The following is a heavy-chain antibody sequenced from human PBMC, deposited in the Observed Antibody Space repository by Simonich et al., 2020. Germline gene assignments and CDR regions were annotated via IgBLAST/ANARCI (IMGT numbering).Heavy chain of an antibody. D-gene: IGHD1-26*01. CDR2: IYWNDDK. CDR1: GFSLSTSGVG. CDR3: AHSVGYFDI. J-gene: IGHJ3*02. Sequence: QITLKESGPTLVKPTQTPTLTCTFSGFSLSTSGVGVCWIRQPPGKTLEWLALIYWNDDKRYSPSLKSRLTITKDTSKNQVVLTMTNMDPVDTATYYCAHSVGYFDIWGQGTMVTVSS. V-gene: IGHV2-5*01.